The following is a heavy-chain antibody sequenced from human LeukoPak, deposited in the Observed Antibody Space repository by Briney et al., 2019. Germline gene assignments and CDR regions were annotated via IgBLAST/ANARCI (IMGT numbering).Heavy chain of an antibody. CDR2: MNPNSGNT. D-gene: IGHD3-10*01. J-gene: IGHJ4*02. CDR3: AVGFSGMVRGVIGY. CDR1: GYTFTSYD. V-gene: IGHV1-8*01. Sequence: ASVKVSCEASGYTFTSYDINWVREATGQGLEWMGWMNPNSGNTGYAQKFQGRVTMTRNTSISTAYMELSSLRSEDTAVYYCAVGFSGMVRGVIGYWGQGTLVTVSS.